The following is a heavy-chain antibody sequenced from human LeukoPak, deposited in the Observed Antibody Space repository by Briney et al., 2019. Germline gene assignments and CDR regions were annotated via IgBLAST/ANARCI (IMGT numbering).Heavy chain of an antibody. CDR3: ARGYYAGFDY. J-gene: IGHJ4*02. D-gene: IGHD3-10*01. CDR1: GYTFTGYY. V-gene: IGHV1-46*01. CDR2: INPGGGGT. Sequence: ASVKVSCKASGYTFTGYYMHWVRQAPGQGLEWMGIINPGGGGTSYAQKFQGRVTMTRDTSTSTVYMELSSLRSEDTAVFYCARGYYAGFDYWGQGTLVTVSS.